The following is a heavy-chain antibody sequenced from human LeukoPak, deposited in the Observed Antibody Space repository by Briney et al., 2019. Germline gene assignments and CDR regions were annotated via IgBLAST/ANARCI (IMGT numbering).Heavy chain of an antibody. V-gene: IGHV1-18*01. D-gene: IGHD6-13*01. J-gene: IGHJ4*02. CDR2: ISVHRGNT. CDR3: ARDLYGSSPRVY. CDR1: GYTFAHYG. Sequence: APVKVSCKASGYTFAHYGISWVRQAPGQGLEWMGWISVHRGNTKLAQRIQGRATLTTDTSTSTAYMELRSLRSDDTAVYYCARDLYGSSPRVYWGQGTLVTVSS.